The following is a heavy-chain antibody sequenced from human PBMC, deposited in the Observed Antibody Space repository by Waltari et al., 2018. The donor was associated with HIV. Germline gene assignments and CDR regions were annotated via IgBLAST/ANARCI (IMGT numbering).Heavy chain of an antibody. Sequence: QVQLQQWGAGLLKPSETLSLTCAVYGGSFSAYYWGWIRQPPGKGLEWIGEINHSGSTNYNPSLKSRVTISVDTSKNQFSLKLSSVTAADTAVYYCARVNYYHSSDYYSFDYWGQGTLVTVSS. CDR3: ARVNYYHSSDYYSFDY. D-gene: IGHD3-22*01. CDR2: INHSGST. CDR1: GGSFSAYY. V-gene: IGHV4-34*01. J-gene: IGHJ4*02.